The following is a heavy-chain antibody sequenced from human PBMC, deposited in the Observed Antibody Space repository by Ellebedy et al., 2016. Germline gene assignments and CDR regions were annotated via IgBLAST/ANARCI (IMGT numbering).Heavy chain of an antibody. J-gene: IGHJ6*02. V-gene: IGHV3-7*01. Sequence: GESLKISXAASGFTLSRYWMSWVRQAPGKGLEWVATIKEDESEKYFVDSVKGRFSISRDNGKNSLYLQMNSLRTDDTAVYFYARGQTPVVRGGDYYFGSDVWGQGTTVTVS. D-gene: IGHD3-10*01. CDR3: ARGQTPVVRGGDYYFGSDV. CDR1: GFTLSRYW. CDR2: IKEDESEK.